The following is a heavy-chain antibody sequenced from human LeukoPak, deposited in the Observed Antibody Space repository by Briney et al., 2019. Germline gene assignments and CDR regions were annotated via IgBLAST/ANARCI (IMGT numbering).Heavy chain of an antibody. J-gene: IGHJ4*02. CDR2: IYPGDSDT. D-gene: IGHD6-19*01. Sequence: GESLKISCKGSGYSFTSYWIGWVRQMPGKGLEWMGIIYPGDSDTRYSPSFQGQVTISADKSISTAYLQWSSLKASDTAMYYCATTSYNNGWYFDHWGQGTLVTVPS. CDR3: ATTSYNNGWYFDH. V-gene: IGHV5-51*01. CDR1: GYSFTSYW.